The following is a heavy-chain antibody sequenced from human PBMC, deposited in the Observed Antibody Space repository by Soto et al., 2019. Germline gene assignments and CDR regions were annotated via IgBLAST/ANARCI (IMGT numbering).Heavy chain of an antibody. V-gene: IGHV1-46*01. CDR2: INPSGGST. Sequence: VASVKVSCKASGYTFTSYYMHWVRQAPGQGLEWMGIINPSGGSTSYAQKFQGRVTMTRDTSTSTVYMELSSLRSEDTAVYYCARADCSSTSCYLGRWFDHWGQGTLVTVSS. CDR3: ARADCSSTSCYLGRWFDH. CDR1: GYTFTSYY. D-gene: IGHD2-2*01. J-gene: IGHJ5*02.